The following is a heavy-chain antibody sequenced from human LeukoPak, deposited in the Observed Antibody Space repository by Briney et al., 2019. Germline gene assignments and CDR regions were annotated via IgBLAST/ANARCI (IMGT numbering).Heavy chain of an antibody. Sequence: GSLRLSCAASGFTFSSYSMNWVRQAPGKGLEWVSSISSSSSYIYYADSVKGRFTISRDNAKNSLYLQMNSLRAEDTAVYYCARDMGMAAAGANWFDPWGQGTLVTVSS. CDR1: GFTFSSYS. CDR2: ISSSSSYI. D-gene: IGHD6-13*01. J-gene: IGHJ5*02. V-gene: IGHV3-21*01. CDR3: ARDMGMAAAGANWFDP.